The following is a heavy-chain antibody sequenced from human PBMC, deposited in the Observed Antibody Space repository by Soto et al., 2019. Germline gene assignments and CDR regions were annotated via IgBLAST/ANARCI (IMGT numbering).Heavy chain of an antibody. CDR1: GGSIRSGGYY. J-gene: IGHJ4*02. CDR2: IYYSGSA. Sequence: QVQLQESGPGLVRPSQTLSLTCTVSGGSIRSGGYYWSWIRQLPGKGLEWIGYIYYSGSAGYNPSLKSRVAISVDTSSNQFSLGLSSVTAADTAVYYWARFLGPGYYDGRGFVGGAFDFWGQGTLVTVSS. D-gene: IGHD3-22*01. V-gene: IGHV4-31*03. CDR3: ARFLGPGYYDGRGFVGGAFDF.